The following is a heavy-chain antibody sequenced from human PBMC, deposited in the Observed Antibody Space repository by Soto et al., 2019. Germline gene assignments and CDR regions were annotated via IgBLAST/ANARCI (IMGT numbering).Heavy chain of an antibody. CDR1: GGSFSGYY. CDR2: INHSGST. Sequence: SQTLSLTCAVYGGSFSGYYWSWIRQPPGKGLEWIGEINHSGSTNYNPSLKSRVTISVDTSKNQFSLKLSSVTAADTAVYYCARTQYCSGGSCYSAFYYYYGMDVWGQGTTVTVSS. CDR3: ARTQYCSGGSCYSAFYYYYGMDV. V-gene: IGHV4-34*01. J-gene: IGHJ6*02. D-gene: IGHD2-15*01.